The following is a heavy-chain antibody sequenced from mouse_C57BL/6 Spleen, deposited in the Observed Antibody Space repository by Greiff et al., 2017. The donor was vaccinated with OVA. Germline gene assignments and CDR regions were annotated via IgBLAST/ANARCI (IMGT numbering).Heavy chain of an antibody. CDR3: ASYYDSELYAMDY. V-gene: IGHV1-22*01. Sequence: EVQLQQSGPELVKPGASVKMSCKASGYTFTDYNMHWVKQSHGKSLEWIGYINPNNGGTSYNQKFKGKATLTVNKSSSTAYMELRSLTSEDSAVYYCASYYDSELYAMDYWGQGTSVTVSS. CDR2: INPNNGGT. CDR1: GYTFTDYN. J-gene: IGHJ4*01. D-gene: IGHD1-1*01.